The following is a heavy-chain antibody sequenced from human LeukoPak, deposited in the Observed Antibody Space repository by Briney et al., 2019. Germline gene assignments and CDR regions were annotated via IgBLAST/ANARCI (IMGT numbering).Heavy chain of an antibody. V-gene: IGHV3-11*01. J-gene: IGHJ4*02. CDR1: RFTFSDYY. CDR2: ISHSGNTI. D-gene: IGHD4-17*01. CDR3: ARYRVTTNDYFDY. Sequence: GGSLRLSCAASRFTFSDYYMSWVRQAPGKGLEWISYISHSGNTIRYADSVKGRFTISRDNAKNSLYLQLNSLRDDDTAVYYCARYRVTTNDYFDYWGQGTLVTVSS.